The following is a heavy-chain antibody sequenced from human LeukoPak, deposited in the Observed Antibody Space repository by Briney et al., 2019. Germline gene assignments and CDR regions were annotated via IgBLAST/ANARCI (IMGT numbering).Heavy chain of an antibody. CDR1: GFTFSGFA. D-gene: IGHD5-18*01. CDR2: IGSDSKT. V-gene: IGHV3-23*01. CDR3: AREKHSYGFDY. J-gene: IGHJ4*02. Sequence: GGSLRLSCAASGFTFSGFAMTWVRQAPGKGLEWVSSIGSDSKTHYSESVKGRFAISRDNSKSTLFLQMNSLRAEDTAVYYCAREKHSYGFDYWGQGTLVTVSS.